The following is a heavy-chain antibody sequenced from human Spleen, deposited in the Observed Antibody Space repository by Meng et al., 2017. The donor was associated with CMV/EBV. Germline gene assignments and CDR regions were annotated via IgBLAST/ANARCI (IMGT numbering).Heavy chain of an antibody. CDR3: ARRGDGYKNPLPFDY. CDR2: IYYSGST. Sequence: SETLSLTCTVSGGTISSSSYYWGWIRQPPGKGLEWIGSIYYSGSTYYNPSLKSRVTISVDTSKNQFSLKLSSVTAADTAVNYCARRGDGYKNPLPFDYWGQGTLVTVSS. J-gene: IGHJ4*02. CDR1: GGTISSSSYY. D-gene: IGHD5-24*01. V-gene: IGHV4-39*01.